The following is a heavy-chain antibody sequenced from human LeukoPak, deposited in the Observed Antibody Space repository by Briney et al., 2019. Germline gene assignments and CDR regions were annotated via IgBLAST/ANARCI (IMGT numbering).Heavy chain of an antibody. V-gene: IGHV1-8*03. CDR3: ARDSVYSSSWYSGAFDI. CDR1: GYTFTSYD. Sequence: ASVKVSCKASGYTFTSYDINWVRQATGQGLEWMGWMNPNSGNTGYAQKFQGRVTITRNTSISTAYMELSSLRSEDTAVHYCARDSVYSSSWYSGAFDIWGQGTMVTVSS. CDR2: MNPNSGNT. D-gene: IGHD6-13*01. J-gene: IGHJ3*02.